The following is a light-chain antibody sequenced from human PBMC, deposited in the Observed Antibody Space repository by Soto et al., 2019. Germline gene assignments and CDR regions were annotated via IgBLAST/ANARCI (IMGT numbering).Light chain of an antibody. CDR1: QSINSN. V-gene: IGKV3-15*01. CDR3: QQYNNWPRAT. CDR2: RAS. Sequence: EIVMTHSPATLSLSPWYGATLSFRSSQSINSNLAWYQQKPGQAPRLFIFRASSRATGLPARFSASGSGTDFNLTISSLQSEDFAVYYCQQYNNWPRATFGGGTKVDIK. J-gene: IGKJ4*01.